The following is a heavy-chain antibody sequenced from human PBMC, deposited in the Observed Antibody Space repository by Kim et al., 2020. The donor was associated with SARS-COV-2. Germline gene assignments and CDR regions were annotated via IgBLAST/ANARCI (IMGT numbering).Heavy chain of an antibody. V-gene: IGHV3-23*01. CDR1: GFTFTNSS. J-gene: IGHJ4*02. CDR3: AREDYNDYQWCVFDY. Sequence: GGSLRLSWAASGFTFTNSSMSCVLQVPVKGLEGVAGRRGRGIQTSYADYVKGRFTINRDNIQNPRYLQMKRVTAEDPAVYYCAREDYNDYQWCVFDYWGQGDLLTVSS. D-gene: IGHD4-17*01. CDR2: RRGRGIQT.